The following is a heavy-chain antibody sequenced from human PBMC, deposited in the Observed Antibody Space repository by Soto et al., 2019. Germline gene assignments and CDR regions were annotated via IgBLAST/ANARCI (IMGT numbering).Heavy chain of an antibody. CDR3: ARGQEGVVQTH. CDR2: VKDGGDT. Sequence: QVQLQQWGAGLLKPSETLSLNCAVTGGSLSGYYWSWIRQPPGKGLEWMGEVKDGGDTKYSQSLRGRVTISSDTSNHQFSRRLNSVTAADTGVYYCARGQEGVVQTHWDQGSLVTVSS. CDR1: GGSLSGYY. J-gene: IGHJ4*02. V-gene: IGHV4-34*01.